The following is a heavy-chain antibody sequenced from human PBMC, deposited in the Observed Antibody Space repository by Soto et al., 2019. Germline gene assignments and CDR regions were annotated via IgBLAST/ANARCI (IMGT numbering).Heavy chain of an antibody. J-gene: IGHJ6*02. CDR3: ARDGVGTGYYYGMDV. CDR1: GGSISSSNW. CDR2: IYHSGST. Sequence: PSETLSLTCAVSGGSISSSNWWSWVRQPPGKGLEWIGEIYHSGSTNYNPSLKSRVTISVDKSKNQFSLKLSSVTAADTAVYYCARDGVGTGYYYGMDVWGQGTTVTVSS. V-gene: IGHV4-4*02. D-gene: IGHD2-8*02.